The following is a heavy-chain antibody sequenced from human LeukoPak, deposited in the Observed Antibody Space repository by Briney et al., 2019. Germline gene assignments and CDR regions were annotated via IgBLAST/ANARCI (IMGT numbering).Heavy chain of an antibody. Sequence: SETLSLTCTVSGGSISSSSYYWGWIRQPPGKGLEWIGSIYYSGSTYYNPSLKSRVTISVDTSKNQFSLKLSSVTAADTAVYYCARAPRGVCSGGSCYPYYYYGMDVWGQGTTVTVSS. J-gene: IGHJ6*02. D-gene: IGHD2-15*01. CDR2: IYYSGST. CDR1: GGSISSSSYY. CDR3: ARAPRGVCSGGSCYPYYYYGMDV. V-gene: IGHV4-39*07.